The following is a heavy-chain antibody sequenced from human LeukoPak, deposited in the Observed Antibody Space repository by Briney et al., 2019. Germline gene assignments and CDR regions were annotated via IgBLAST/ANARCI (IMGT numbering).Heavy chain of an antibody. CDR2: ISGSGGST. CDR1: GFTFSSYG. CDR3: ARGITLFGVVIIKNYYMDV. V-gene: IGHV3-23*01. Sequence: GGSLRLSCAASGFTFSSYGMSWVRQAPGKGLEWVSAISGSGGSTYYADSVKGRFTISRDNSKNTLYLQMNSLRAEDTAVYYCARGITLFGVVIIKNYYMDVWGKGTTVTVSS. J-gene: IGHJ6*03. D-gene: IGHD3-3*01.